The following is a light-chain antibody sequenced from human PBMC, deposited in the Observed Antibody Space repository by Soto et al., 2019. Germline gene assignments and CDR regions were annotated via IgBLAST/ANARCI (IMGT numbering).Light chain of an antibody. CDR2: RAS. V-gene: IGKV1-8*01. J-gene: IGKJ1*01. CDR3: QQYFSYPWT. Sequence: IRLTQSPSSVSAFTGDRGTIACRATQGIATHLAWYQQKPVEAPKLLIYRASTLQSGVPSKFSGSGSGADFTLTISGLQSEDFANYYCQQYFSYPWTFGLGTRVEIK. CDR1: QGIATH.